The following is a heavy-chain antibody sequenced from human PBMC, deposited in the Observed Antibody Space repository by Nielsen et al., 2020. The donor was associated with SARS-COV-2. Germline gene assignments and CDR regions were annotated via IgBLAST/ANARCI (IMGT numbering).Heavy chain of an antibody. V-gene: IGHV3-9*01. J-gene: IGHJ6*02. D-gene: IGHD5-24*01. CDR1: GFTFDDYA. Sequence: GGSLRLSCAASGFTFDDYAMHWVRQAPGKGLEWVSGISWNSGSIGYADSVKGRFTISRDNAKNSLYLQMNSLRAEDTALYYCAKVEMATNHYYYGMDVWGQGTTVTVSS. CDR2: ISWNSGSI. CDR3: AKVEMATNHYYYGMDV.